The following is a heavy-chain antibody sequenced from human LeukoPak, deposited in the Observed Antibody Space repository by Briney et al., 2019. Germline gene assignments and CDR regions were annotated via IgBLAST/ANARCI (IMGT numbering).Heavy chain of an antibody. CDR1: GFTFSSHA. J-gene: IGHJ4*02. CDR2: LIENGATT. V-gene: IGHV3-23*01. D-gene: IGHD1-26*01. CDR3: VKDYQVGNSPAFGDY. Sequence: GGSLRLSCAASGFTFSSHAMSWVRRAPGKGLEWVSGLIENGATTYYADSVKGRFTISRDNSRNTMYLQMNSLRIEDTAVYYCVKDYQVGNSPAFGDYWGQGTLVTISS.